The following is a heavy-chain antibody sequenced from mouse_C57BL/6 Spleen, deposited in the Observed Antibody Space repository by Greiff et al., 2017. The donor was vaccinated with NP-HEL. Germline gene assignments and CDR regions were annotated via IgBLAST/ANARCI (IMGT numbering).Heavy chain of an antibody. CDR2: IHPNSGST. J-gene: IGHJ2*01. CDR3: ARNYYDSSPLDY. D-gene: IGHD1-1*01. Sequence: QVQLQQPGAELVKPGASVKLSCKASGYTFTSYWMHWVKQRPGQGLEWIGMIHPNSGSTNYNEKFKSKATLTVDKSSSTAYMQHSSLTSEDSAVYYCARNYYDSSPLDYWGQGTTLTVSS. CDR1: GYTFTSYW. V-gene: IGHV1-64*01.